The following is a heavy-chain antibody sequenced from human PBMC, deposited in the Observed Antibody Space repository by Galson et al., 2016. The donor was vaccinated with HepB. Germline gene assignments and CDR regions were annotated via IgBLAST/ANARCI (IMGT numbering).Heavy chain of an antibody. CDR3: AREGLADGSYFDY. CDR1: GFTFSSYW. V-gene: IGHV3-7*01. D-gene: IGHD5-24*01. Sequence: SLRLSCAASGFTFSSYWMHWVRQAPGKGLEWVANIKEDGTAKCYADSVKGRFTISRDNARNSLYLQMNSLRAEDTGIYYCAREGLADGSYFDYWGRGTLVTVS. J-gene: IGHJ4*02. CDR2: IKEDGTAK.